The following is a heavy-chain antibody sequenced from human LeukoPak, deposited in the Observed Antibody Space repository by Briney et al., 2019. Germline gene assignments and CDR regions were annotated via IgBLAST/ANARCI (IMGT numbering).Heavy chain of an antibody. CDR3: ARDYPTSGIVTIFDY. J-gene: IGHJ4*02. CDR1: GFTFNNYT. D-gene: IGHD1-1*01. CDR2: ITASVGST. V-gene: IGHV3-23*01. Sequence: PGGSLRLSCASSGFTFNNYTMTWVRQAPGKGLEWVSSITASVGSTYCADSVKGRFTISRDNSKNTLYLQMSSLRAEDTAVYYCARDYPTSGIVTIFDYWGQGTMVTVSS.